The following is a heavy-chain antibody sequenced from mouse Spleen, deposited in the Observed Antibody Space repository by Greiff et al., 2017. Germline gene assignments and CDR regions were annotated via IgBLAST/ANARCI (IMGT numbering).Heavy chain of an antibody. V-gene: IGHV1-76*01. CDR2: IYPGSGNT. J-gene: IGHJ2*01. Sequence: VQLQESGAELVRPGASVKLSCKASGYTFTDYYINWVKQRPGQGLEWIARIYPGSGNTYYNEKFKGKATLTAEKSSSTAYMQLSSLTSEDSAVYFCARSYYSNYALDYWGQGTTLTVSS. CDR1: GYTFTDYY. D-gene: IGHD2-5*01. CDR3: ARSYYSNYALDY.